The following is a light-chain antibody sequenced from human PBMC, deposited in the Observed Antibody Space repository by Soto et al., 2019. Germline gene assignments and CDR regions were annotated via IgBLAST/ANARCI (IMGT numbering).Light chain of an antibody. CDR2: GNS. Sequence: QSVLTQPPSVSGAPGQRVTISCTGSSSNIGAGYDVHWYQQLPGTAPKLLIFGNSNRPSGVPDRFSGSKSGTSASLAITGLQAEEEADYYCQSYDSSLSGDVVFGGGTKLPAL. J-gene: IGLJ2*01. V-gene: IGLV1-40*01. CDR1: SSNIGAGYD. CDR3: QSYDSSLSGDVV.